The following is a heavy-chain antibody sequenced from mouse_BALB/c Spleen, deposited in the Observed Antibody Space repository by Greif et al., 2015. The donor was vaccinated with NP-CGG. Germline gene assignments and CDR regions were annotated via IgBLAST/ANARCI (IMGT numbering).Heavy chain of an antibody. CDR3: TRDAMDY. Sequence: VQLQQSGPELVKPGASVRIPCKASGYTFTSYYIHWVKQRPGQGLEWIGWIFPGNLNTKYNENFKGKATLTADKSSSTVYMQLSSLTSEDSAVYFCTRDAMDYWGRGTSVTVSS. CDR1: GYTFTSYY. CDR2: IFPGNLNT. J-gene: IGHJ4*01. V-gene: IGHV1S56*01.